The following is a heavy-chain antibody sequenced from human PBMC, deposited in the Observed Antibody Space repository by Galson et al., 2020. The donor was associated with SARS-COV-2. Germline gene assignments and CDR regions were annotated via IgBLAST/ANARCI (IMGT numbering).Heavy chain of an antibody. CDR1: GFSFSSYR. CDR2: IKSDGSIT. D-gene: IGHD2-15*01. Sequence: AGSLRLSCAASGFSFSSYRMHWVRQAPGKGLVGVSRIKSDGSITDYADSVKGRFSISRDNAKNTLYLQINSLRADDPAVYYCVRGTPASGVNAYEIWGRGTMVTVSS. J-gene: IGHJ3*02. V-gene: IGHV3-74*01. CDR3: VRGTPASGVNAYEI.